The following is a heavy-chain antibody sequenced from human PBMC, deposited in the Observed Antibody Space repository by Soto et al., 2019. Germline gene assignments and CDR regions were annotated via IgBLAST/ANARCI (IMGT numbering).Heavy chain of an antibody. CDR3: ARAYNNNGLHAFDI. J-gene: IGHJ3*02. V-gene: IGHV4-4*07. CDR1: GGSTSSYY. D-gene: IGHD2-8*01. CDR2: IYSSGNT. Sequence: SETLSLTCTVSGGSTSSYYWSWIRQPAGKGLEWIGRIYSSGNTNYNPSLKSRVAMSVDTSKNQFSLKLSSVTAADTAVYYCARAYNNNGLHAFDIWGQGTMVTVSS.